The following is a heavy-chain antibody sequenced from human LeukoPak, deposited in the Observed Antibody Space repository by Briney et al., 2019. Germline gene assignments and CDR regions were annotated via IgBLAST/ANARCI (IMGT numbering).Heavy chain of an antibody. D-gene: IGHD2-15*01. J-gene: IGHJ4*02. CDR1: GFTFSSYW. V-gene: IGHV3-7*01. CDR2: INQDGSEK. CDR3: ASRSSVAASGPG. Sequence: PGGSLRLSCAASGFTFSSYWMSWVRQAPGKGLEWVANINQDGSEKYYVDSEKGRFTISRDNAKNSLYLQMSSLRAEDTALYYCASRSSVAASGPGWGQGTLVTVSS.